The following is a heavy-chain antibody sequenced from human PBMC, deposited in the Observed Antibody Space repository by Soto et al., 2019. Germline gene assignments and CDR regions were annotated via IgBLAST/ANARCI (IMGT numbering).Heavy chain of an antibody. J-gene: IGHJ4*02. CDR1: GFSLTTSGVG. Sequence: SVPTRVNPTQTLTLTCTFSGFSLTTSGVGVCWIRQPPGKALEWLALIYWNDEKRYSPSLKSRLTITKDTSKNQVVLTMTNMDPVDTATYHCAHRLRWLANFDYWGQGTLVTVSS. V-gene: IGHV2-5*01. CDR3: AHRLRWLANFDY. CDR2: IYWNDEK. D-gene: IGHD6-19*01.